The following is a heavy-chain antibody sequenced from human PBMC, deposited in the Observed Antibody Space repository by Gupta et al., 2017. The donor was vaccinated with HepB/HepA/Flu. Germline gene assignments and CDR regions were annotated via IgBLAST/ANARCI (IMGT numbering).Heavy chain of an antibody. V-gene: IGHV4-61*01. CDR1: GGSMSTMSSYY. D-gene: IGHD1-14*01. J-gene: IGHJ4*02. Sequence: QVQLQESGPGLVTPSETLSLTCTVSGGSMSTMSSYYWSWIRQPPGKGLEWIGYIYYTGSTNYNPSLESRVTISVDTSKNQFSLNLRSVTAADTAVYSCATAGNQHYFDYWGQGTLVTVSS. CDR3: ATAGNQHYFDY. CDR2: IYYTGST.